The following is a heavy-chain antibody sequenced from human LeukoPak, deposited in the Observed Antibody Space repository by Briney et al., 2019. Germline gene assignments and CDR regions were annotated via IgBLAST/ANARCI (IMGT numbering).Heavy chain of an antibody. D-gene: IGHD3-22*01. CDR2: ISAYNGNT. CDR3: ARDLVNYYDSSGYYY. Sequence: GASVKVSCKASGYTFTSYDISWVRQAPGQGLEWMGWISAYNGNTNYAQKLQGRVTMTTDTSTSTAYMELRSLRSDDTAVYYCARDLVNYYDSSGYYYWGQGTLVTVSS. CDR1: GYTFTSYD. V-gene: IGHV1-18*01. J-gene: IGHJ4*02.